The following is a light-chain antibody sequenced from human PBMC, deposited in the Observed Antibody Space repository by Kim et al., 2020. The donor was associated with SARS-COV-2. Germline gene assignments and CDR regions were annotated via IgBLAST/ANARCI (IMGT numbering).Light chain of an antibody. CDR3: NSRDSNNNVL. J-gene: IGLJ2*01. Sequence: VALGQTVGITCQGDSLRSYYATWYQQKPGQAPILVIYGKNNRPSGIPDRFSGSSSGNTASLTITGTQAGDEADYYCNSRDSNNNVLFGGGTRLTVL. CDR2: GKN. CDR1: SLRSYY. V-gene: IGLV3-19*01.